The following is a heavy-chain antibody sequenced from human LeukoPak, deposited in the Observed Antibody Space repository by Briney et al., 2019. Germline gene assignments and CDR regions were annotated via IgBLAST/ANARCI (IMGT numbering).Heavy chain of an antibody. CDR3: ARGSGGSTVSTWYFDL. V-gene: IGHV4-34*01. CDR2: INHSGST. Sequence: PSETLSLTCAVYGGSFSGYYWSWIRQSPGKGLEWIGEINHSGSTNYNPSLKSRVTISVDTSKNQFSLKLSSVTAADTAVYYCARGSGGSTVSTWYFDLWGHGTLVTVSS. CDR1: GGSFSGYY. D-gene: IGHD4-17*01. J-gene: IGHJ2*01.